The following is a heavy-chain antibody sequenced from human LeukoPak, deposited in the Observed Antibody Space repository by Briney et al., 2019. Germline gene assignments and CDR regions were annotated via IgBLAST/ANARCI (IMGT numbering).Heavy chain of an antibody. CDR2: IYYNGDT. Sequence: SETLSLTCTVSGGSISSSSYYWGWIRQPPGKGLEWIGCIYYNGDTYYNPSLKSRVTISVDKSKNQFSLKLSSVTAADTAVYYCAIKGTAAAGRFDYWGQGTLVTVSS. CDR3: AIKGTAAAGRFDY. D-gene: IGHD6-13*01. V-gene: IGHV4-39*07. J-gene: IGHJ4*02. CDR1: GGSISSSSYY.